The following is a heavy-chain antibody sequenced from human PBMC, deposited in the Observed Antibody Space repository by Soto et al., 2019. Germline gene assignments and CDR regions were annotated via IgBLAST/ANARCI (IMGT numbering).Heavy chain of an antibody. CDR3: ARDGCELEWLLRVYSYMDV. CDR2: INSDGTST. J-gene: IGHJ6*03. V-gene: IGHV3-74*01. CDR1: GFAFSSYW. D-gene: IGHD3-3*01. Sequence: EVQLVESGGGLVQPGGSLRLSCAVSGFAFSSYWMHWVRQTPGKGLVWVSRINSDGTSTAYADSVTGRFTISRDNAKDTLYLEMNSLRAEDTAVYYCARDGCELEWLLRVYSYMDVWGKGTTVTVSS.